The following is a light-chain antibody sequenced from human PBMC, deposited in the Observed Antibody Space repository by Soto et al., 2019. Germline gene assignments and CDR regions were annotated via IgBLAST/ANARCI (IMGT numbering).Light chain of an antibody. V-gene: IGLV2-11*01. CDR3: SADGGNADVV. CDR2: HVN. CDR1: SNNIGAYTF. J-gene: IGLJ2*01. Sequence: QSVLTQPRSVSGSPGQSVAISCTGTSNNIGAYTFVSWYQQHPGKAPNLIIYHVNKRPSGVPDRFSGSKSGNTASLTISGLQAEDESDYYCSADGGNADVVFGGGTKVTVL.